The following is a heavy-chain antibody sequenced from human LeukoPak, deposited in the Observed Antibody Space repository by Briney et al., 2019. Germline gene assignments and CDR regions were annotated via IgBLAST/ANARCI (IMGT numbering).Heavy chain of an antibody. J-gene: IGHJ4*02. V-gene: IGHV3-48*03. Sequence: GGSLRLSCAASGFTFSSYEMNWVRQAPGRGLEWVSYISSSGSTIYYADSVKGRFTISRDNAKNSLYLQMNSLRAEDTAVYYCARDYYYGSGSYYMYFDYWGQGTLVTVSS. CDR3: ARDYYYGSGSYYMYFDY. CDR1: GFTFSSYE. D-gene: IGHD3-10*01. CDR2: ISSSGSTI.